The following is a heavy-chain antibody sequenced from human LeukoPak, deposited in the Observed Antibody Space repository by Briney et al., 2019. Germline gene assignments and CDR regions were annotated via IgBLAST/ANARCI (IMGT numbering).Heavy chain of an antibody. V-gene: IGHV4-61*02. CDR3: AREPGHYYGSGSYDY. J-gene: IGHJ4*02. CDR2: IYTSGST. Sequence: SETLSLTCTVSGGSISSGSYYWSWIRQPAGKGLEWIGRIYTSGSTNYNPSLKSRVTISVDTSKNQFSLKLSSVTAADTAVYYCAREPGHYYGSGSYDYWGQGTLVTVSS. CDR1: GGSISSGSYY. D-gene: IGHD3-10*01.